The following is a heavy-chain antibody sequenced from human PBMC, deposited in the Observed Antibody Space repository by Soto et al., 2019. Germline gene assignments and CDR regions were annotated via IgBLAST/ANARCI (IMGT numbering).Heavy chain of an antibody. V-gene: IGHV3-23*01. Sequence: GGSLRLSCAASGFTFSSYAMSWVRQAPGKVLEWVSAISGSGGSTYYADSVKGRFTISRDNSKNTLYLQMNSLRAEDTAVYYCAKALRWYYYGSGSYFPHYYYGMDVWGQGTTVNVSS. D-gene: IGHD3-10*01. CDR1: GFTFSSYA. CDR3: AKALRWYYYGSGSYFPHYYYGMDV. J-gene: IGHJ6*02. CDR2: ISGSGGST.